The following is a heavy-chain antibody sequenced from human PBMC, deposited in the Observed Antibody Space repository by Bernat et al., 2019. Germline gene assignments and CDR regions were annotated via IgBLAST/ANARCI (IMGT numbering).Heavy chain of an antibody. Sequence: QVQLVQSGAEVKKPGASVKVSCKASGYTFTSYGISWVRQAPGQVLEWMGWISAYNGNTNYAQKLQGRVTMTTDTATSTAYIELWSLRSDDTAVYYCAREVRPTLGAGKWIYGMDVWGQGTTVTVSS. CDR1: GYTFTSYG. CDR3: AREVRPTLGAGKWIYGMDV. V-gene: IGHV1-18*01. J-gene: IGHJ6*02. D-gene: IGHD6-19*01. CDR2: ISAYNGNT.